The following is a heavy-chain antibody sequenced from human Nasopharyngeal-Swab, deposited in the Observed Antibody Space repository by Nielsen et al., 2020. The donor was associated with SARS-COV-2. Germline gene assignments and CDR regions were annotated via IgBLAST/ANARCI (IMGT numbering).Heavy chain of an antibody. V-gene: IGHV3-23*01. CDR3: AIDYGGNSRNY. CDR1: GFTFSSYA. J-gene: IGHJ4*02. CDR2: ISGSGDST. Sequence: GESLKISCAASGFTFSSYAMSWVRQAPGKGLEWVSGISGSGDSTYYTDSVKGRFTISRDNSKNTLYLQMNSLRAEDTAVYYCAIDYGGNSRNYWGQGTLVTASS. D-gene: IGHD4-23*01.